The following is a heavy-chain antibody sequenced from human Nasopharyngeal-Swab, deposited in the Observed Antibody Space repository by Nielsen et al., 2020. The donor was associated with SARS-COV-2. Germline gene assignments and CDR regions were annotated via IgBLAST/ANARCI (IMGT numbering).Heavy chain of an antibody. CDR1: GYTFTSYD. V-gene: IGHV1-8*01. CDR3: ARGGYGDYLGYYYYMDV. Sequence: SVKVSCRASGYTFTSYDINWVRQATGQGLEWMGWMNPNSGNTGYAQKFQGRVTMTRNTSISTAYMELSSLRSEDTAVYYCARGGYGDYLGYYYYMDVWGKGTTVTVSS. D-gene: IGHD4-17*01. CDR2: MNPNSGNT. J-gene: IGHJ6*03.